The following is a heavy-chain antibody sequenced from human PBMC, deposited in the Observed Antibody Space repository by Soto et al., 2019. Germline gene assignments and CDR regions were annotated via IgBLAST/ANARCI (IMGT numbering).Heavy chain of an antibody. D-gene: IGHD3-3*01. CDR2: IIPILGIA. CDR1: GGTFSSYT. V-gene: IGHV1-69*02. Sequence: ASVKVSCKASGGTFSSYTISWVRQAPGQGLEWMGRIIPILGIANYAQKFQGRVTITADKSTSTAYMELRSLRSDDTAVYYCARGFLEWLFDYWGQGTLVTVSS. CDR3: ARGFLEWLFDY. J-gene: IGHJ4*02.